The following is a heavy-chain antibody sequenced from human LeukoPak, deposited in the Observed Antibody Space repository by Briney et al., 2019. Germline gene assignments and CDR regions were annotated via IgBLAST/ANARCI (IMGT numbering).Heavy chain of an antibody. V-gene: IGHV1-8*02. CDR1: GYTFTGYY. CDR3: ARDSVLRYFDWLLKGGYYYYYYGMDV. J-gene: IGHJ6*02. D-gene: IGHD3-9*01. Sequence: ASVKVSCKASGYTFTGYYIHWVRQAPGQGLEWMGWINPNSGNTGYAQKFQGRVTMTRNTSISTAYMELSSLRSEDTAVYYCARDSVLRYFDWLLKGGYYYYYYGMDVWGQGTTVTVSS. CDR2: INPNSGNT.